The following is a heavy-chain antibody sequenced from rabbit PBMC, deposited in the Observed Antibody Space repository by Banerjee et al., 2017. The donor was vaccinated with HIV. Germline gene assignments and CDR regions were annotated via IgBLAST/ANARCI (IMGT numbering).Heavy chain of an antibody. CDR3: ARAGGVAYNYGL. CDR2: IGAGSSGST. CDR1: GFSFSSSYY. V-gene: IGHV1S40*01. D-gene: IGHD6-1*01. Sequence: QSLEESGGDLVKPGTSLTLTCTASGFSFSSSYYMCWVRQAPGKGLEWIACIGAGSSGSTYYASWAKGRFTISKTSSTTVTLQMTSLTAADTATYFCARAGGVAYNYGLWGPGTLVTVS. J-gene: IGHJ4*01.